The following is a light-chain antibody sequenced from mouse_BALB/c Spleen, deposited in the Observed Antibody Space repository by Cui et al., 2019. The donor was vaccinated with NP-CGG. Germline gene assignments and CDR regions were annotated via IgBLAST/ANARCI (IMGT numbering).Light chain of an antibody. CDR2: GIN. CDR3: ALWYSNHWV. CDR1: TGTVTTSNY. Sequence: QAVVTQESALTTSPGETVTLSCRSSTGTVTTSNYANWVQEKPDHLFTGLIGGINNRAPVVPARFSGSLIGDKAALTITGAQTEDEAIYFCALWYSNHWVFGGGTKLTVL. V-gene: IGLV1*01. J-gene: IGLJ1*01.